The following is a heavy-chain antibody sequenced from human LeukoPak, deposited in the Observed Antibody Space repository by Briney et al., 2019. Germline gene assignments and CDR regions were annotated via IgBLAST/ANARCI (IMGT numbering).Heavy chain of an antibody. D-gene: IGHD3-16*02. V-gene: IGHV4-34*01. CDR3: ARAVEEDYVWGSYRSNGAFDY. J-gene: IGHJ4*02. CDR2: ISHSGST. Sequence: SETLSLTCAVYGGSFSGYYWGWIRQPPGEGLKWIGSISHSGSTYYNPSLKSRVTISVDTSKNQFSLKLSSVTAADTAVYYCARAVEEDYVWGSYRSNGAFDYWGQGTLVTVSS. CDR1: GGSFSGYY.